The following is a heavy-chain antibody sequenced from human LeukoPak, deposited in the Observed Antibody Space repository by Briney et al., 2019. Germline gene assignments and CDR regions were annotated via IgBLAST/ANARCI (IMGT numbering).Heavy chain of an antibody. CDR1: GFTFSSYS. CDR3: ARDTYYYDSSGYRYYYGMDV. D-gene: IGHD3-22*01. V-gene: IGHV3-21*01. Sequence: GGSLRLSYAASGFTFSSYSMNWVRQAPGKGLEWVSSISSSSSYIYYADSVKGRFTISRDNAKNSLYLQMNSLRAEDTAVYYCARDTYYYDSSGYRYYYGMDVWGQGTTVTVSS. CDR2: ISSSSSYI. J-gene: IGHJ6*02.